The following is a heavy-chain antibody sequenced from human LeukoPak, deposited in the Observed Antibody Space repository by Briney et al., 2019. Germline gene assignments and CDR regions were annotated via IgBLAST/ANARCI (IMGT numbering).Heavy chain of an antibody. CDR2: MNPNSDNT. V-gene: IGHV1-8*01. CDR3: ARSQADYYDSSGYRDYYYYYYMDV. CDR1: GYTFTSYD. D-gene: IGHD3-22*01. J-gene: IGHJ6*03. Sequence: ASVKVSCKASGYTFTSYDINWVRQATGQGLEWMGWMNPNSDNTDYTQKFQGRVTMTRDTSTSTVYMELSSLRSEDTAVYYCARSQADYYDSSGYRDYYYYYYMDVWGKGTTVTVSS.